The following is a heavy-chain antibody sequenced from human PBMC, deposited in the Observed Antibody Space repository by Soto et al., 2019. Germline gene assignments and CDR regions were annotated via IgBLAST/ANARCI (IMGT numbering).Heavy chain of an antibody. V-gene: IGHV4-59*01. Sequence: SETLSLTCTVSGGSISSYFWSWLRQSPERGLEWIGYIYHGGSTDYNPSLESRVTISVHTSRNQFFLNLTSVTAADAAVYYCANGPTTMIVVVTSRGAFDIWGQGTMVTVSS. CDR3: ANGPTTMIVVVTSRGAFDI. J-gene: IGHJ3*02. D-gene: IGHD3-22*01. CDR1: GGSISSYF. CDR2: IYHGGST.